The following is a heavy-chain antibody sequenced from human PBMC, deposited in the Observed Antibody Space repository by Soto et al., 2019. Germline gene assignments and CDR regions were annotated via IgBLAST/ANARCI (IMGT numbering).Heavy chain of an antibody. J-gene: IGHJ4*02. CDR2: INPNSGGT. D-gene: IGHD6-6*01. CDR3: ARGAAARPPKFDY. CDR1: GYTXSGYY. V-gene: IGHV1-2*02. Sequence: GXSXKVSRLASGYTXSGYYLNGVRQAPGQGLEWMGWINPNSGGTNYAQKSQGRVPMTRDTSIRTDYMELSRLRSDDTDVYYCARGAAARPPKFDYWGQGTLGTVSS.